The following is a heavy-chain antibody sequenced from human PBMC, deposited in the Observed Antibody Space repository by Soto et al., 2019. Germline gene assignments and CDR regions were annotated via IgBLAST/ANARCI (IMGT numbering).Heavy chain of an antibody. CDR3: TTDVPYYDFWSGRYYFDY. V-gene: IGHV3-15*04. Sequence: EVQLVESGGGLVKPVGSLRLSCAASGFTFSNAWMSWVRQAPGKGLEWVGRIESKTDGGTTDYAAPVKGRFTISRDDSKNTLYLQMNSLKTEDTAVYYCTTDVPYYDFWSGRYYFDYWGQGTLVTVSS. CDR2: IESKTDGGTT. J-gene: IGHJ4*02. D-gene: IGHD3-3*01. CDR1: GFTFSNAW.